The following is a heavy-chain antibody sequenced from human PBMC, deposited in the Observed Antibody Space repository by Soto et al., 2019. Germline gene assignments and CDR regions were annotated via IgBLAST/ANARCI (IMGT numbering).Heavy chain of an antibody. V-gene: IGHV1-2*02. CDR3: ARENWHFDY. J-gene: IGHJ4*02. CDR2: VNPINGNT. CDR1: GYSFSEFR. Sequence: QVQLVQSGAEVKKPGASVKVSCKTSGYSFSEFRMHWVRQAPGQGLEWMGWVNPINGNTNYAQDFQGRVTMTRDASTKTVYLELSSMTSDETSTFYCARENWHFDYWGQGTLITVSS.